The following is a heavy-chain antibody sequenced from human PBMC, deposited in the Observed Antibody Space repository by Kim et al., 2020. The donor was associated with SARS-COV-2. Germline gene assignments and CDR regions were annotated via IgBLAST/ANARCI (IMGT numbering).Heavy chain of an antibody. Sequence: GSTNYNPSLHSPVTISVDKSKIPFSLKLSSVPASDTAVYYCARDQEGRNYWGQGTLVTVSS. J-gene: IGHJ4*02. CDR3: ARDQEGRNY. CDR2: GST. V-gene: IGHV4-4*02.